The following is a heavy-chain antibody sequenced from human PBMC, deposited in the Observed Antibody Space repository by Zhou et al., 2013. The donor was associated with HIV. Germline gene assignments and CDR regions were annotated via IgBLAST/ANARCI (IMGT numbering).Heavy chain of an antibody. D-gene: IGHD3-10*01. CDR1: GFTLRDLS. CDR2: LDSEFEAA. V-gene: IGHV1-24*01. CDR3: ARGTYGDY. Sequence: QVELVQSGTEVKKPGASVRVSCRVSGFTLRDLSIHWVRQPPGKGLQWLGRLDSEFEAAMFAPDFQGRVAMTGDTSTETAYLTLTNVTPDDTAVYYCARGTYGDYWGQGTLVTVSS. J-gene: IGHJ4*02.